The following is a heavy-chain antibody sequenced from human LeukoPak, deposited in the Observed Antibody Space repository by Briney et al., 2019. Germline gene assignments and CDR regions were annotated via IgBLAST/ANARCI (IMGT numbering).Heavy chain of an antibody. CDR3: ARVGSSPYYYAMDV. J-gene: IGHJ6*02. CDR2: IYTSGST. D-gene: IGHD6-6*01. V-gene: IGHV4-4*07. CDR1: GGSISSYY. Sequence: PSETLSLTCTVSGGSISSYYWSWIRQPAGKGLEWIGRIYTSGSTNNNPSLKSRVTMSVDTSKNQFSLKLNSVTAADTAVYYGARVGSSPYYYAMDVWGQGTTVTVSS.